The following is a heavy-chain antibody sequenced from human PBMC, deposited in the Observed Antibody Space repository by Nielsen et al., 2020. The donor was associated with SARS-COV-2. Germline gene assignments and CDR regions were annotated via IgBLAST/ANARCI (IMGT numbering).Heavy chain of an antibody. Sequence: WIRQPPGKGLEWVSYISSSGSTIHYADSVKGRFTISRDNAKNSLYLQMNSLRAEDTAVYYCARDHRDWGYSYGFSSHYWGQGTLVTVSS. CDR2: ISSSGSTI. J-gene: IGHJ4*02. D-gene: IGHD5-18*01. V-gene: IGHV3-11*01. CDR3: ARDHRDWGYSYGFSSHY.